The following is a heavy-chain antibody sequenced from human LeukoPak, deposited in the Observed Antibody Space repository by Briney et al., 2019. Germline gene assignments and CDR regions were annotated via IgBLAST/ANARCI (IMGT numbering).Heavy chain of an antibody. CDR1: GGSFSGYY. D-gene: IGHD6-13*01. CDR3: ARGAYDVWQQLSHWGYYYYYGMDV. CDR2: INHSGST. V-gene: IGHV4-34*01. Sequence: SVTLSLTCAVYGGSFSGYYWSWIRQPPGKGLEWIGEINHSGSTNYNPSLKSRVTISVDTSKNQFSLKLSSVTAADTAVYYCARGAYDVWQQLSHWGYYYYYGMDVWGQGTTVTVSS. J-gene: IGHJ6*02.